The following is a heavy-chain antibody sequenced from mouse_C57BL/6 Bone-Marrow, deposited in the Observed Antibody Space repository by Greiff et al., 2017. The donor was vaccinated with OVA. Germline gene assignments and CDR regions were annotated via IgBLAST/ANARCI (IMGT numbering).Heavy chain of an antibody. CDR1: GYAFTNYL. CDR2: INPGSGGT. CDR3: ASYYYGSFDY. Sequence: VQLQQSGAELVRPGTSVKVSCKASGYAFTNYLIEWVKQRPGQGLEWIGVINPGSGGTNYNEKFKGKATLTADKSSSTAYMQLSSLTSEDSAVYFCASYYYGSFDYWGQGTTLTVSS. J-gene: IGHJ2*01. D-gene: IGHD1-1*01. V-gene: IGHV1-54*01.